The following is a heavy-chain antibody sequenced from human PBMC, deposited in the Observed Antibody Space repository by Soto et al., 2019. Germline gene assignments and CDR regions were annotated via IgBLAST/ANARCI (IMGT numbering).Heavy chain of an antibody. D-gene: IGHD3-10*01. CDR2: INAGNGNT. J-gene: IGHJ3*02. V-gene: IGHV1-3*01. Sequence: ASVKVSCKASGYTFTSYAMHWVRQAPGQRLEWMGWINAGNGNTKYSQKFQGRVTITRDTSAGTAYMELSSLRSEDTAVYYCARMKKDYIGAFDIWGQGTMVTVSS. CDR1: GYTFTSYA. CDR3: ARMKKDYIGAFDI.